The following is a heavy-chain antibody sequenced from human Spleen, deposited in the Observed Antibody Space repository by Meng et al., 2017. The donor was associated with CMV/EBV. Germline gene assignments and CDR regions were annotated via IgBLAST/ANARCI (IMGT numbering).Heavy chain of an antibody. V-gene: IGHV4-34*01. J-gene: IGHJ3*02. CDR2: INDSATN. CDR3: ARLYNWNDYAFDI. CDR1: GGSFRHYY. D-gene: IGHD1-1*01. Sequence: SETLSLTCAVYGGSFRHYYWQWIRQAPGKGLEWIGDINDSATNNCNPSLKSRVTISVDTSKNQFSLKLSSVTAADTAVYYCARLYNWNDYAFDIWGQGTMVTVSS.